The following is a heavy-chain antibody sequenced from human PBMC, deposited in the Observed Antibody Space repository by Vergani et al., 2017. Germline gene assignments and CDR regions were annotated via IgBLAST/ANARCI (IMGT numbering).Heavy chain of an antibody. D-gene: IGHD6-13*01. J-gene: IGHJ6*03. CDR1: GFTFTSSA. Sequence: QMQLVQSGPEVKKPGTSVKVSCKASGFTFTSSAVQWVRQARGQRLEWIGWIVVGSGNTNYAQKFQKRVTITRDMSTSTAYMELSSLRSEDTAVYYCAASLWQLDYYYYDMDVWGKGTTVTVSS. V-gene: IGHV1-58*01. CDR2: IVVGSGNT. CDR3: AASLWQLDYYYYDMDV.